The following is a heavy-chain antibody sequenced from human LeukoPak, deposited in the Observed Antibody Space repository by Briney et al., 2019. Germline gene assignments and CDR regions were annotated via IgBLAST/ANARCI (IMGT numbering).Heavy chain of an antibody. CDR1: CGSISSSTYY. V-gene: IGHV4-39*07. J-gene: IGHJ3*02. CDR3: ASARRHFDYVWGSYRLSAFDI. Sequence: SETLSLTCTVSCGSISSSTYYWGWIRQPPGKGLEWIGSIYYSGRTYYNPSVKSRVTISVDTSNNQFSLQLSSVPAADTAVYYCASARRHFDYVWGSYRLSAFDIWGQGTMVTV. CDR2: IYYSGRT. D-gene: IGHD3-16*02.